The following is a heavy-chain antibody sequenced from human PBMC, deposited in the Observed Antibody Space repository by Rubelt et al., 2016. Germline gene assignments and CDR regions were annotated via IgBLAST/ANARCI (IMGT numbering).Heavy chain of an antibody. CDR3: ASTASGSHPILDY. CDR2: IYSGGST. Sequence: EVQLVESGGGLVKPGGSLRLSCAASGFTVSSNYMSWVRQAPGKGLEWVSVIYSGGSTYYADSVKGRFTISRDNSKNTLYLQMNSLRAEDTAVYYGASTASGSHPILDYWGQGTLVTVSS. V-gene: IGHV3-53*01. J-gene: IGHJ4*02. D-gene: IGHD1-26*01. CDR1: GFTVSSNY.